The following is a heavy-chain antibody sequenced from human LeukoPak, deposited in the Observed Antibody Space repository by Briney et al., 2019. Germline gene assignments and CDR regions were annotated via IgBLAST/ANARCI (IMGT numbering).Heavy chain of an antibody. CDR3: AKKGYSTGWYTDY. CDR2: ISGSGTGT. Sequence: PGGSLRLSCAASGFTFSSSAMSWVRQAPGKGLYWVSAISGSGTGTYYADSVKGRFTISRDNSKNTLYLQMNSLRAGDTAIYYCAKKGYSTGWYTDYWGQGTLVTVSS. CDR1: GFTFSSSA. V-gene: IGHV3-23*01. D-gene: IGHD6-19*01. J-gene: IGHJ4*02.